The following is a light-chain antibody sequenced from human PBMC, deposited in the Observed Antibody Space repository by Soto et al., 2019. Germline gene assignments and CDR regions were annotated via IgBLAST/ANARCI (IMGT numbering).Light chain of an antibody. CDR2: GAS. J-gene: IGKJ1*01. Sequence: EIVLTQSPGTLSLSPGERATLSCRASQSVSRSYLAWYQQKPGQAPRLLIYGASRGATGIPDRFSGSGSGTDFTLTISRLEPEDFAVYYCQEYGTSRAFGQGTKVEIK. CDR3: QEYGTSRA. V-gene: IGKV3-20*01. CDR1: QSVSRSY.